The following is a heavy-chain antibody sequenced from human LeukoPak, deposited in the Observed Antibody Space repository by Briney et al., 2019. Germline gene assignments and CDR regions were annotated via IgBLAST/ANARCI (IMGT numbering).Heavy chain of an antibody. CDR1: GGTFSSYT. CDR2: IIPILGIA. Sequence: SVKVSCKASGGTFSSYTISWVRQAPGQGLEWMGRIIPILGIANYAQKFQGRVTITADKSTGTAYMELSSLRSEDTAVYYCARGEYYYDSSGYSYGFDYWGQGTLVTVSS. J-gene: IGHJ4*02. CDR3: ARGEYYYDSSGYSYGFDY. D-gene: IGHD3-22*01. V-gene: IGHV1-69*02.